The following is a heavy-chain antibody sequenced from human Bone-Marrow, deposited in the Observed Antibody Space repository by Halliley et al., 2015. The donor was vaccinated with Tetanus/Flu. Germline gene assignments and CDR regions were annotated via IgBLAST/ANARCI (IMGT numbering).Heavy chain of an antibody. Sequence: QLVQSGAEVKKPGSSVKVSCKASGDTFSPYAINWVRQAPGQGLEWMGGIIPISGAVNYAQKFQGRVMITADASTNTAYMEVTSRRSEDTAVFYCARDPGGRFDYWGQGTLVTVSS. V-gene: IGHV1-69*01. D-gene: IGHD3-16*01. J-gene: IGHJ4*02. CDR2: IIPISGAV. CDR3: ARDPGGRFDY. CDR1: GDTFSPYA.